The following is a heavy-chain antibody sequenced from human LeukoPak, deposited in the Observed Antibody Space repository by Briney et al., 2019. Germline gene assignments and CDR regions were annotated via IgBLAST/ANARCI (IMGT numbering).Heavy chain of an antibody. CDR2: ISYDGSNK. Sequence: GGSLRLSCAASGFTFSSYAMSWVRQAPGKGLEWVAVISYDGSNKYYADSVKGRFTISRDNSKNTLYLQMNSLRAEDTAVYYCAKDEKMATIGYWGQGTLVTVSS. CDR1: GFTFSSYA. J-gene: IGHJ4*02. CDR3: AKDEKMATIGY. D-gene: IGHD5-24*01. V-gene: IGHV3-30*18.